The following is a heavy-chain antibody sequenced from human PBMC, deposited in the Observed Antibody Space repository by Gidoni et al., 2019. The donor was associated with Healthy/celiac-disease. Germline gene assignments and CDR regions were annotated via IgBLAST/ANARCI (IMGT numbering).Heavy chain of an antibody. CDR1: VCSISSGGSY. J-gene: IGHJ5*02. Sequence: QVQLQESGPGLVKPSQTLSLTCTVSVCSISSGGSYCSWIRQHPGKGLGWIGYIYYSGSTYYNPSLKSLVTISVDTSKNQFSLKLSSVTAADTAVYYCARQMPTYYYGSGSGLGGWFDPWGQGTLVTVSS. CDR3: ARQMPTYYYGSGSGLGGWFDP. CDR2: IYYSGST. D-gene: IGHD3-10*01. V-gene: IGHV4-31*01.